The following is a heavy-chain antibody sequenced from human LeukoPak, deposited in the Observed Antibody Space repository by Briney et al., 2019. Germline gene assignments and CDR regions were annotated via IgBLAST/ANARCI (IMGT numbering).Heavy chain of an antibody. V-gene: IGHV3-7*01. J-gene: IGHJ4*02. CDR3: ARASLSYYDTSGPDY. Sequence: GGSLRLSCAASGFSFSSYWMTWVRQAPGKGPEWVANIKRDGSEKYYVDSVQGRFTISRDNAKISLYLQMNSLRAEDTAVYYCARASLSYYDTSGPDYWGQGTLVTVSS. CDR2: IKRDGSEK. CDR1: GFSFSSYW. D-gene: IGHD3-22*01.